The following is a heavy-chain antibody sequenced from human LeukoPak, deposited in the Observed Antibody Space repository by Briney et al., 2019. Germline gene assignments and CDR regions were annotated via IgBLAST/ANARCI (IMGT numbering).Heavy chain of an antibody. V-gene: IGHV4-38-2*02. D-gene: IGHD3-9*01. CDR1: GCSISISYY. J-gene: IGHJ3*02. CDR3: ARGDPYYDVLTGEGMTFDI. Sequence: SETLSLTCSVSGCSISISYYWTWIRQSPGKGLGWIATVSYSGTAYYNLSLKSRVTISVDTSKTQFSLRLSSVTAADSAVYYCARGDPYYDVLTGEGMTFDIWGQGTMVTVSS. CDR2: VSYSGTA.